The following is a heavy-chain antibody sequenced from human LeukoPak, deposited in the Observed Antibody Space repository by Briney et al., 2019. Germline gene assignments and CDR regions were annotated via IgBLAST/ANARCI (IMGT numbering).Heavy chain of an antibody. V-gene: IGHV3-7*01. CDR1: GFTFSNYW. CDR3: ARNIDDYGDTWCLDL. Sequence: PGGSLRLSCAASGFTFSNYWMSWVRKAPGKWLDWVANIKQDGSEKYYVDSVKGRFTISRDNAKNSLYLQMNSLRAEDTAVYYCARNIDDYGDTWCLDLWGRGTLFTVS. D-gene: IGHD4-17*01. CDR2: IKQDGSEK. J-gene: IGHJ2*01.